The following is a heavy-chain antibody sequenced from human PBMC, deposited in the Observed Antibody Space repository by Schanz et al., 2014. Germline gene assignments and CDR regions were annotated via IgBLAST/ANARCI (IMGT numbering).Heavy chain of an antibody. CDR2: IYSSGST. J-gene: IGHJ6*02. CDR3: ARAQGVIRLYYGVDV. CDR1: GFTVSNSY. Sequence: DVQLVDSGGGLVQPGGSLRLSCAASGFTVSNSYIHWVRQAPGKVLEWVSTIYSSGSTYYADSVRGRFTISRDNSMNTVYLQMNSLRSDDAAVYYCARAQGVIRLYYGVDVWGQGTTVTVSS. D-gene: IGHD3-10*01. V-gene: IGHV3-53*04.